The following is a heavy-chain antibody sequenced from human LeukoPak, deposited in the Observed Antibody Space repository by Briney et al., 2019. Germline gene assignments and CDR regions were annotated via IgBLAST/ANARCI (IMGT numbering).Heavy chain of an antibody. V-gene: IGHV3-30*04. D-gene: IGHD4-17*01. CDR2: ISFDGTNK. Sequence: PGGSLRLSCTASGVPLSHYAMHWVRQAPGRGQEWVAVISFDGTNKYYGDSVEGRFSVSRDNSKNTLYLQMNSLRPDDTAMYYCATVYGDYEPIDYWGQGSPVTVSS. CDR3: ATVYGDYEPIDY. CDR1: GVPLSHYA. J-gene: IGHJ4*02.